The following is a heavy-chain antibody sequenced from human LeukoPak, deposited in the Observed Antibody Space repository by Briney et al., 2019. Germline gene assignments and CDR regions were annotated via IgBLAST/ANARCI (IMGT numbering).Heavy chain of an antibody. CDR1: GGSISSGGYY. J-gene: IGHJ4*02. CDR2: IYYSDYT. D-gene: IGHD3-22*01. CDR3: AREVVSMIEVGYFDS. V-gene: IGHV4-31*03. Sequence: SETLSLTCTVSGGSISSGGYYWHWLPQHPGKGLEWNGHIYYSDYTYYNPSLRSRVTISIDTSENQFSLKLSSVSAADTAVYYCAREVVSMIEVGYFDSWGQGTLVTVST.